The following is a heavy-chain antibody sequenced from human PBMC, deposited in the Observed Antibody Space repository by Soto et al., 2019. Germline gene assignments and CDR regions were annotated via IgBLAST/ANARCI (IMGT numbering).Heavy chain of an antibody. V-gene: IGHV3-23*01. J-gene: IGHJ6*02. CDR3: TKARLWGGDGYNSYYYNAMDV. CDR2: ISGSGGST. CDR1: TFTFSNYA. Sequence: GGSLRLSCAASTFTFSNYAMSWVRQAPGKGLEWVSAISGSGGSTFYPDSVKGRFTISRDNAKNSLYLQMNSLRPEDTALYYCTKARLWGGDGYNSYYYNAMDVWGQGTTVTVSS. D-gene: IGHD3-16*01.